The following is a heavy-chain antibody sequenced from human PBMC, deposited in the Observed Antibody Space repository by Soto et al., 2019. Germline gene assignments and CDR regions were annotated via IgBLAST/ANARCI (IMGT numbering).Heavy chain of an antibody. J-gene: IGHJ6*03. D-gene: IGHD5-12*01. CDR3: ARDRDIPYSGYDFGPSYYYYYMDV. Sequence: EVQLVESGGGLVQPGGSLRLSCAASGFTFSSYSMNWVRQAPGKGLEWVSYISSSSTIYYADSVKGRFTISRDNAKNSLYLQMNSLRAEDTAVYYCARDRDIPYSGYDFGPSYYYYYMDVWGKGTTVTVSS. CDR2: ISSSSTI. V-gene: IGHV3-48*01. CDR1: GFTFSSYS.